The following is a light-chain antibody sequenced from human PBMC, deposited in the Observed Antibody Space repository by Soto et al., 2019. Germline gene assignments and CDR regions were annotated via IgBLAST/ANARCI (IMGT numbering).Light chain of an antibody. J-gene: IGKJ1*01. CDR1: QSVSSY. Sequence: EIVLTQSPATLSLSPGEKATLSCRASQSVSSYLAWYQQKPGQAPRLLIYDASNRATGIPARFSGSGSETDFTLTISSLEPEDFAVYYCQQYNKWPRTFGQGTKVESK. V-gene: IGKV3-11*01. CDR2: DAS. CDR3: QQYNKWPRT.